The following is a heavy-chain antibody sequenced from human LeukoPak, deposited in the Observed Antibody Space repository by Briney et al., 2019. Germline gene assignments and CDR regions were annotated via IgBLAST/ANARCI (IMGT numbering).Heavy chain of an antibody. D-gene: IGHD5-24*01. CDR3: ARDTDGYNSRGATDY. J-gene: IGHJ4*02. Sequence: GGSLRLSCAASGFTFSTYALNWVRQAPGKGLEWVSSISSSSSYIYYADSVKGRFTISRDNAKNSLYLQMNSLRAEDTAVYYCARDTDGYNSRGATDYWGQGTLVTVSS. V-gene: IGHV3-21*01. CDR1: GFTFSTYA. CDR2: ISSSSSYI.